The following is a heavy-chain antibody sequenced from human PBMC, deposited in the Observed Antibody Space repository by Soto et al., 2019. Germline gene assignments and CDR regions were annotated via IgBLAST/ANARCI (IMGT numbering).Heavy chain of an antibody. CDR3: AKAPGIAAR. CDR2: ISYDGSNK. D-gene: IGHD6-25*01. V-gene: IGHV3-30*18. Sequence: QVQLVESGGGVVQPGRSLRLSCAASGFTFSSYGMHWVRQAPGKGLEWVAVISYDGSNKYYADSVKGRFTISRDNSKNTLYLQMNSLRAEDTAVYYCAKAPGIAARWSQGTLVTVSS. CDR1: GFTFSSYG. J-gene: IGHJ4*02.